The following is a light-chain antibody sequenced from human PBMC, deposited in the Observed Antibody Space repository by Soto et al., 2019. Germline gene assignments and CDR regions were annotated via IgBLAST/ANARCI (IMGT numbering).Light chain of an antibody. J-gene: IGLJ1*01. V-gene: IGLV1-51*01. Sequence: QSVMSQPPSVSAALGQRVTISCSGSSSNIGGNSVSWYQQLPGTAPKLLIYDDDQRPSGIPDRFSGSKSGTSATLGITGFQTGDEADYYCGSWDSSLSAYVFGTGTKLTVL. CDR2: DDD. CDR1: SSNIGGNS. CDR3: GSWDSSLSAYV.